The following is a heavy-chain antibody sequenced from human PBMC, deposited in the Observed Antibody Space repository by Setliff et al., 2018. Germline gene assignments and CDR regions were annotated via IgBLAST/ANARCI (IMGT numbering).Heavy chain of an antibody. Sequence: SETLSLTCAVYGGSFSGYYWSWIRQPPGKGLEWIGEINHSGSTNYNPSLKSRVTISVDTSKSQFSLKLSSVTAADTAVYYCARAGISFDYWGQGTLVTVSS. J-gene: IGHJ4*02. CDR1: GGSFSGYY. V-gene: IGHV4-34*01. CDR3: ARAGISFDY. CDR2: INHSGST.